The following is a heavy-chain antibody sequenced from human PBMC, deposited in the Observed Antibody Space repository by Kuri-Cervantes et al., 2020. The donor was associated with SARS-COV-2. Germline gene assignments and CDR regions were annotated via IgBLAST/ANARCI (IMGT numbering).Heavy chain of an antibody. Sequence: SSPTQVKATETLTVTSTFSGFSLNTNGNRVSWIRQTPGKALEWLARIDWDDDKFYSTSLKSRLIISKDTSKNQVVLTLTNVDPGDTGTYYCARMGDGYDSEYWGQGTVVTVSS. CDR2: IDWDDDK. V-gene: IGHV2-70*04. CDR1: GFSLNTNGNR. J-gene: IGHJ4*02. CDR3: ARMGDGYDSEY. D-gene: IGHD5-24*01.